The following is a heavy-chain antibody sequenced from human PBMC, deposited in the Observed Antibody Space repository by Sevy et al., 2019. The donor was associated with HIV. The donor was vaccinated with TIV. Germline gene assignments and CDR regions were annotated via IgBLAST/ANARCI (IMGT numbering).Heavy chain of an antibody. Sequence: GGSLRLSCAASGFTFSDYYMSWIRQAPGKGLEWVSYISSSGSTIYYADSVKSRFTISRDNAKNSLYLKMNSLRAEDTAVYYCARGYCSGGSCYRLFDYWGQGTLVTVSS. CDR3: ARGYCSGGSCYRLFDY. CDR2: ISSSGSTI. J-gene: IGHJ4*02. CDR1: GFTFSDYY. D-gene: IGHD2-15*01. V-gene: IGHV3-11*04.